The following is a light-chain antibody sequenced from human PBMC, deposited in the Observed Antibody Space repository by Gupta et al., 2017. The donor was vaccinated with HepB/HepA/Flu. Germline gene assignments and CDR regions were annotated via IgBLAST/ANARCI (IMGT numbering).Light chain of an antibody. V-gene: IGLV2-14*03. CDR3: SSYTINSTKV. CDR1: ISDVGGYNY. Sequence: QSALTQPASVSGSPGQSLTISCAGTISDVGGYNYVSWYQQHPGKAPKLMIYDVSNRPSGISNRFSGSKSGNTASLTISGLQAEDEADYYCSSYTINSTKVFGGGTK. J-gene: IGLJ3*02. CDR2: DVS.